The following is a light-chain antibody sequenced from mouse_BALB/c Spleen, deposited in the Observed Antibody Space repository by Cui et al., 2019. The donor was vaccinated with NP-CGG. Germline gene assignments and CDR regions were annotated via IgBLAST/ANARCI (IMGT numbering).Light chain of an antibody. CDR1: TGAVTTRNY. Sequence: QAVVTQESALTTSASETVTLTYRSSTGAVTTRNYANWVQEKPDHLFTGLIGGTNNRAPGVPARFSGSLIGDKAALTITGAQTEDEAIYFCALWYSNHWVFGGGTKLTVL. J-gene: IGLJ1*01. CDR3: ALWYSNHWV. CDR2: GTN. V-gene: IGLV1*01.